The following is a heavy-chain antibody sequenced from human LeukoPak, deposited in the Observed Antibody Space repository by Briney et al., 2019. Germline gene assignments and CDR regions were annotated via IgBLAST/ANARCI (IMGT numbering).Heavy chain of an antibody. Sequence: QTGGSLRLSCAASGFTFDDYAMHWVRQAPGKGLEWVSGISWNSGSIGYADSVKGRFTISRDNAKNSLYLQMNSLRAEDTALYYCAKGAEAGHRYPPDYWGQGTLVTVSS. CDR2: ISWNSGSI. D-gene: IGHD2-2*02. CDR3: AKGAEAGHRYPPDY. J-gene: IGHJ4*02. CDR1: GFTFDDYA. V-gene: IGHV3-9*01.